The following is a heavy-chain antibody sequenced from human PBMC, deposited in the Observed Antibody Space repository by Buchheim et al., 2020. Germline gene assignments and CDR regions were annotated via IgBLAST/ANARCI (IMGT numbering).Heavy chain of an antibody. CDR3: ARHRGLPRYINYYYGMDV. CDR2: IYYSGST. Sequence: QLQLQESGPGLVKPSETLSLTCTVSGGSISSSSYYWGWIRQPPGKGLEWIGSIYYSGSTYYNPSLKSRVTISVDTSKNQFSLKLSSVTAADTAVYYCARHRGLPRYINYYYGMDVWGQGTT. J-gene: IGHJ6*02. V-gene: IGHV4-39*01. D-gene: IGHD3-10*01. CDR1: GGSISSSSYY.